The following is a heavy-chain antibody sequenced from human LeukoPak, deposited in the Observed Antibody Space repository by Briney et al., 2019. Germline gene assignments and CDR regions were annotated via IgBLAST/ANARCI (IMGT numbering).Heavy chain of an antibody. V-gene: IGHV3-7*01. J-gene: IGHJ5*02. CDR1: GFTFSIYW. Sequence: GGSLRLSCAPSGFTFSIYWMSWVRQAPGKGLEWVANIKQDGSEKYYVDSVKGRFTISRDNAKNSLYLQMNSLRAENTAVYYCARDRGDTAMVTWGQGTLVTVSS. CDR2: IKQDGSEK. CDR3: ARDRGDTAMVT. D-gene: IGHD5-18*01.